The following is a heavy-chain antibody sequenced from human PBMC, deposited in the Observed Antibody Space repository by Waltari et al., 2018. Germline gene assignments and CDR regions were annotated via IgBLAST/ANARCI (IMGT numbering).Heavy chain of an antibody. CDR3: ARALLGAAAGTGDAFDI. CDR1: GFTVRSTY. CDR2: IYSGGST. J-gene: IGHJ3*02. Sequence: EVQLVEPGGGLIQPGGSLRLSCPASGFTVRSTYMRWVRQAPGKGLEWVSVIYSGGSTYYADSVKGRFTISRDNSKNTLYLQMNSLRAEDTAVYYCARALLGAAAGTGDAFDIWGQGTMVTVSS. V-gene: IGHV3-53*01. D-gene: IGHD6-13*01.